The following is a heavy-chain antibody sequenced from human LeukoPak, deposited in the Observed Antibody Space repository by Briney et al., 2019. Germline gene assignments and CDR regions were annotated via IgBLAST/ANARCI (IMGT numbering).Heavy chain of an antibody. Sequence: GGSLRLSCAASGFTFSSYAMTWVRQAPGKGLEWVSYISSSSSTIYYADSVKGRFTISRDNAKNSLYLQMNSLRAEDTAVYYCARRWNYDAFDIWGQGTMVTVSS. CDR2: ISSSSSTI. CDR3: ARRWNYDAFDI. J-gene: IGHJ3*02. CDR1: GFTFSSYA. V-gene: IGHV3-48*01. D-gene: IGHD1-7*01.